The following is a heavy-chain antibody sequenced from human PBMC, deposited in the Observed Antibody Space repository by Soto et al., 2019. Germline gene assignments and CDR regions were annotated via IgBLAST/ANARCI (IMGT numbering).Heavy chain of an antibody. Sequence: ASVKVSCKASGYTFTGYYMHWVRQAPGQGLEWMGWINPNSGGTNYAQKFQGWVTMTRDTSISTAYMELSRLRSDDTAVYYCARDPGYSSSWYSSWFDPWGQGTLVTVSS. J-gene: IGHJ5*02. CDR2: INPNSGGT. D-gene: IGHD6-13*01. CDR3: ARDPGYSSSWYSSWFDP. CDR1: GYTFTGYY. V-gene: IGHV1-2*04.